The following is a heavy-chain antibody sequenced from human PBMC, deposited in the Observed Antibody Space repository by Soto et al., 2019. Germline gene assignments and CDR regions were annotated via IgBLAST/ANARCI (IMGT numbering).Heavy chain of an antibody. CDR1: GGTFSSYA. CDR2: IIPIFGTA. Sequence: QVQLVQSGAEVKKPGSSVKVSCKASGGTFSSYAISWVRQAPGQGLEWMGGIIPIFGTANYAQKVQGRVTMTAHGSPSTAYRALSSLRSEDTAVYCCGREVVVAATGWFDPWGQGTLVTVSS. D-gene: IGHD2-15*01. J-gene: IGHJ5*02. CDR3: GREVVVAATGWFDP. V-gene: IGHV1-69*12.